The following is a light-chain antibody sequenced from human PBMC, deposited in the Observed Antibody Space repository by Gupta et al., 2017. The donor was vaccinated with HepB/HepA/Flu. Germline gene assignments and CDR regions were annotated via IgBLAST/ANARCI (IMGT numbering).Light chain of an antibody. CDR2: RNN. CDR3: AAWDDSRSGRV. CDR1: SSNIGSNY. J-gene: IGLJ2*01. V-gene: IGLV1-47*01. Sequence: QSVLTPPPSASGTPGQRVAISCSRSSSNIGSNYVYWYQQLPGTAPKLLIYRNNQRPSGVPDRFSGSKSGTSASLAISGLQAEDEADYYCAAWDDSRSGRVFGGGTKLTGL.